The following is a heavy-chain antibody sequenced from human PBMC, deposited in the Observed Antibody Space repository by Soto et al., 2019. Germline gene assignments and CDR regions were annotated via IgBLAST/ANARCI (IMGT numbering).Heavy chain of an antibody. CDR3: ARTGGSMTGTSGWYYYCGMDV. Sequence: RASVKVSCKASGYTFTGYYMHWVRQAPGQGLEWMGWINPNSGGTNYAQKFQGWVTMTRDTSISTAYMELSRLRSDDTAVYYCARTGGSMTGTSGWYYYCGMDVWGQGTTVTVSS. CDR2: INPNSGGT. CDR1: GYTFTGYY. V-gene: IGHV1-2*04. D-gene: IGHD1-1*01. J-gene: IGHJ6*02.